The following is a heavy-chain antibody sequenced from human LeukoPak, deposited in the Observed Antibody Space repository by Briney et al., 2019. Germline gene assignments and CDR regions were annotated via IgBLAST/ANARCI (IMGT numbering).Heavy chain of an antibody. CDR3: AREVRYCSSTSCLGSLDYYYGMDA. D-gene: IGHD2-2*01. CDR1: GGSTSSGGYY. J-gene: IGHJ6*02. CDR2: IYYSGST. V-gene: IGHV4-31*03. Sequence: ASETLSLTCTVSGGSTSSGGYYWSWIRQHPGKGLEWIGYIYYSGSTYYNPSLKSRVTISVDTSKNQFSLKLSSVTAADTAVYYCAREVRYCSSTSCLGSLDYYYGMDAWGQGTTVTVSS.